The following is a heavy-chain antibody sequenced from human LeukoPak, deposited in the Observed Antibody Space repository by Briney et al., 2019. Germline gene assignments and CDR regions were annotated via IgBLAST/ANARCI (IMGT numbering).Heavy chain of an antibody. Sequence: SETLSLTCTASGGSISSGDYYWSWIRQPPGKGLEWIGYIYYSGSTYYNPSLKSRVTISVDTSKNQFSLKLSSVTAADTAVYYCARGGVWFGEPINWFDPWGQGTLVTVSS. J-gene: IGHJ5*02. V-gene: IGHV4-30-4*01. D-gene: IGHD3-10*01. CDR3: ARGGVWFGEPINWFDP. CDR1: GGSISSGDYY. CDR2: IYYSGST.